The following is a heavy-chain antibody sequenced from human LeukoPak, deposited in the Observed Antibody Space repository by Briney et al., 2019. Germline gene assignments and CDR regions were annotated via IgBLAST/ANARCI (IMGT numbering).Heavy chain of an antibody. CDR1: GFTFSSYE. D-gene: IGHD1-14*01. J-gene: IGHJ4*02. V-gene: IGHV3-48*03. CDR3: AREYYRDFDY. CDR2: ISSSGSAI. Sequence: GGSLRLSCAASGFTFSSYEMNWVRQAPGKWLEWVSYISSSGSAIYYADSVKGRFTISRDNAKNSLYLEMNSLRAEDTAVYYCAREYYRDFDYWGQGSLVTVSS.